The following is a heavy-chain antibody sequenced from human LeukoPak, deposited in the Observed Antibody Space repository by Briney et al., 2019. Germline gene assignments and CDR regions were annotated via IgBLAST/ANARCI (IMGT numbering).Heavy chain of an antibody. J-gene: IGHJ6*02. CDR1: GFTFSSYS. CDR3: ARDQWLAYYGMDV. CDR2: ISSSSSYI. D-gene: IGHD6-19*01. V-gene: IGHV3-21*01. Sequence: GGSLRLSCAASGFTFSSYSMNWVRQAPGKGLEWVSSISSSSSYIYYADSVKGRFTISRDNAKNSLYLQMNSLRAEDTAVYYCARDQWLAYYGMDVWGQGTTVTVSS.